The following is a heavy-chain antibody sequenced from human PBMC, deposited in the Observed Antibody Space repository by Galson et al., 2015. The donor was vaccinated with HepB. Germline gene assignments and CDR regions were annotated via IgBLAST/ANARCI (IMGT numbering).Heavy chain of an antibody. CDR1: GFDFRLYA. J-gene: IGHJ6*02. CDR3: ARLESYGIPPTGRNYYFFGLDV. D-gene: IGHD2-8*02. V-gene: IGHV3-33*01. CDR2: IWYDGSNK. Sequence: SLRLSCAASGFDFRLYAMHWVRQAPGKGLEWVAIIWYDGSNKYYGGFVKGRFSISRDNSKKTLYLQMDSLRADDTAVYYCARLESYGIPPTGRNYYFFGLDVWGQGTTVTVSS.